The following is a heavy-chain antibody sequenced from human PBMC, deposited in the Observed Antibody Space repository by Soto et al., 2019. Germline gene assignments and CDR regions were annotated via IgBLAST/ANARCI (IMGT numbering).Heavy chain of an antibody. V-gene: IGHV3-7*01. CDR2: TDTDGSRK. J-gene: IGHJ6*02. Sequence: EVQLVESGGGLVQPGGSLRLSCAASGFSFSTYWMYWVRQAPGKGLEWVANTDTDGSRKNYVDSVKGRFIISRDNAKNSLYLQMNSLRAEDTAVYYCARDLWFGEPYGDDHYYYYGMDVWGQGTTVTVSS. CDR1: GFSFSTYW. D-gene: IGHD3-10*01. CDR3: ARDLWFGEPYGDDHYYYYGMDV.